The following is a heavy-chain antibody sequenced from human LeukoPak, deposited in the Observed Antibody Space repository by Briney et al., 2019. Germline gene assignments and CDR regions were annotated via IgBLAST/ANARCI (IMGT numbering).Heavy chain of an antibody. D-gene: IGHD6-6*01. CDR2: IYHSGST. CDR3: ARNSIPSIAARDLDY. CDR1: GGPISSGGYY. Sequence: SQTLSLTCTVSGGPISSGGYYWSWIRQPPGKGLEWIGYIYHSGSTYYNPSLKSRVTISVDRSKNQFSLKLSSVTAADTAVYYCARNSIPSIAARDLDYWGQGTLVTVSS. V-gene: IGHV4-30-2*01. J-gene: IGHJ4*02.